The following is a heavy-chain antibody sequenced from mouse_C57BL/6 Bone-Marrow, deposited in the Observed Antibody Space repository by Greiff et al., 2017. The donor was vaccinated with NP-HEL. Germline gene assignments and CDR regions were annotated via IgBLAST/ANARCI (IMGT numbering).Heavy chain of an antibody. CDR1: GYTFTSYW. CDR2: IDPSDSYT. CDR3: ARKRNYEAWFAY. D-gene: IGHD2-4*01. V-gene: IGHV1-59*01. Sequence: VQLQQPGAELVRPGTSVKLSCKASGYTFTSYWMHWVKQRPGQGLEWIGVIDPSDSYTNYNQKFKGKATLTVDTSSSTAYMQLSSLTSEDSAVYYCARKRNYEAWFAYWGQGTLVTVSA. J-gene: IGHJ3*01.